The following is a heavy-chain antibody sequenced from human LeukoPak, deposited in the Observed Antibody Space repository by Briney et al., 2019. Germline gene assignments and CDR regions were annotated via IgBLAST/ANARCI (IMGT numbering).Heavy chain of an antibody. D-gene: IGHD6-19*01. V-gene: IGHV4-59*01. J-gene: IGHJ4*02. CDR2: IYYSGST. Sequence: SETLSLTCAVYGGSFTDYYWSWLRQPPGKGLEWIGYIYYSGSTNYNPSLKSRVTISVDTSKNQFSLKLSSVTAADTAVYYCASLYSSGWYLGYWGQGTLVTVSS. CDR3: ASLYSSGWYLGY. CDR1: GGSFTDYY.